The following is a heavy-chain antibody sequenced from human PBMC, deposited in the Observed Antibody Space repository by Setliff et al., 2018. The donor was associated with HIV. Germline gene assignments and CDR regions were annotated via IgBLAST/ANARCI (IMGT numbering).Heavy chain of an antibody. CDR2: LISMFKIP. Sequence: SVKVSCKTYGGTFRSQAISWVRQAPGQGLEWMGGLISMFKIPQIAQKFQGRVTITADESTSTAYMGLSSLSSEDTDVYYCARGGWSGGGPLHYSYYYLDVWVQGTAGTVS. D-gene: IGHD2-15*01. J-gene: IGHJ6*02. CDR3: ARGGWSGGGPLHYSYYYLDV. CDR1: GGTFRSQA. V-gene: IGHV1-69*13.